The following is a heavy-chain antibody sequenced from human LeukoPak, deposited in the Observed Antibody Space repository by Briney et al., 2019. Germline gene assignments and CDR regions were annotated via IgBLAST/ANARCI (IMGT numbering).Heavy chain of an antibody. Sequence: SETLSLTCAVYGGSFSGYYWSWIRQPPGKGLEWIGEINHSGSTNYNPSLKSRVTISVDTSKNQFSLKLSSVTAADTAVYYCARGDGSSGWYANDYWGQGTLVTVSS. CDR1: GGSFSGYY. J-gene: IGHJ4*02. V-gene: IGHV4-34*01. D-gene: IGHD6-19*01. CDR2: INHSGST. CDR3: ARGDGSSGWYANDY.